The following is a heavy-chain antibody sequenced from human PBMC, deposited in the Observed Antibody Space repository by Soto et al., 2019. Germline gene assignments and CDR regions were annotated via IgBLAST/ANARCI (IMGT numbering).Heavy chain of an antibody. Sequence: XGALRLSCAASAFSFSSYCRSWVRQAPGKGLEWVANIKQDVSEKYYVDSVKGRFTISRDNAKNSLYLQMNSLRAEDTAVYYCPRDLSEAARRGEYAFDIWAQRTMVTVSS. CDR2: IKQDVSEK. CDR3: PRDLSEAARRGEYAFDI. D-gene: IGHD3-16*01. J-gene: IGHJ3*02. V-gene: IGHV3-7*03. CDR1: AFSFSSYC.